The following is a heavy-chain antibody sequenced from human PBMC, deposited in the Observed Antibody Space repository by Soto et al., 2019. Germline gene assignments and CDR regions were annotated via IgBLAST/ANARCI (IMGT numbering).Heavy chain of an antibody. Sequence: SVKVSCKASGGTFSSYAISWVRQAPGQGLEWMGGIIPIFGTANYAQKFQGRVTVTADESTSTAYMELSSLRSEDTAVYYCARGPSKYCSGGSCYPRFEYWGQGTLVTVSS. V-gene: IGHV1-69*13. CDR3: ARGPSKYCSGGSCYPRFEY. D-gene: IGHD2-15*01. CDR2: IIPIFGTA. J-gene: IGHJ4*02. CDR1: GGTFSSYA.